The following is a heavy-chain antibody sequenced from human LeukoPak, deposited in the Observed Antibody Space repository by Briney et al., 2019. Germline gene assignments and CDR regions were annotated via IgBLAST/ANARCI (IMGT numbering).Heavy chain of an antibody. J-gene: IGHJ4*02. Sequence: GGSLRLSCAASGFTFSGYGMHWVRQAPGKGLEWVAFIRYDGSNKYYADSVKGRFTISRDNSKNTLYLQMNSLRAEDTAVYYCAKDINDFWSGYYSGVDYWGQGTLVTVSS. CDR1: GFTFSGYG. CDR3: AKDINDFWSGYYSGVDY. V-gene: IGHV3-30*02. D-gene: IGHD3-3*01. CDR2: IRYDGSNK.